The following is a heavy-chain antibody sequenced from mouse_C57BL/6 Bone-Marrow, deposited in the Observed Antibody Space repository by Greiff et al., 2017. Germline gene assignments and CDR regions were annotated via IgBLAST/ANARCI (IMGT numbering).Heavy chain of an antibody. Sequence: VQLQQPGAELVKPGASVKLSCKASGYTFTSYWMHWVKQRPGQGLEWIGMIHPNSGSTNYNEKFKSKATLTVDKSSSTAYMQLSSLTSEDSAVYYCARSGYYGSSYWYFDVWGTGTTVTVSS. CDR2: IHPNSGST. D-gene: IGHD1-1*01. CDR3: ARSGYYGSSYWYFDV. J-gene: IGHJ1*03. CDR1: GYTFTSYW. V-gene: IGHV1-64*01.